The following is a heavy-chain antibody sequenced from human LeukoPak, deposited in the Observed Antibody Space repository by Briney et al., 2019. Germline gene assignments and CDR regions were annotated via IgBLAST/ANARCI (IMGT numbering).Heavy chain of an antibody. D-gene: IGHD3-10*01. CDR3: ARRRVPNYYGSGSLLGGYYGMDV. Sequence: PSETLSLTCTVSGGSISSGGYYWSWIRQHPGKGLEWIGYIYYSGSTNYNPSLKSRVTISVDTSKNQFSLKLSSVTAADTAVYYCARRRVPNYYGSGSLLGGYYGMDVWGQGTTVTVSS. V-gene: IGHV4-61*08. CDR1: GGSISSGGYY. CDR2: IYYSGST. J-gene: IGHJ6*02.